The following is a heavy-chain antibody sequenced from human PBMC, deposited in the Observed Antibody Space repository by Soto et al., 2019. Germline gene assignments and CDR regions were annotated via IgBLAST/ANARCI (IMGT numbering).Heavy chain of an antibody. Sequence: GGSLRLSCAASGFTFSSYAMSWVRQAPGKGLEWVSAISGSGGSTYYADSVKGRFTISRDNSKDTLYLQMNSLRAEDTAVYYCAKDLLNYYYYGMDVWGQGTTVTVSS. V-gene: IGHV3-23*01. CDR3: AKDLLNYYYYGMDV. CDR1: GFTFSSYA. CDR2: ISGSGGST. J-gene: IGHJ6*02.